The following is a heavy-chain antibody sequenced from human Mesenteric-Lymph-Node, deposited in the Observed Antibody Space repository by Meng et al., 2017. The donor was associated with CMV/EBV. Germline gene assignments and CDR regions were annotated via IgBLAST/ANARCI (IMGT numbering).Heavy chain of an antibody. CDR1: GGSVSSGGYY. D-gene: IGHD2-8*01. V-gene: IGHV4-61*08. J-gene: IGHJ6*02. CDR3: AREEILLLYAAGGPDYYGMDV. CDR2: IYYNGST. Sequence: SETLSLTCTVSGGSVSSGGYYWSWIRRPPGKGLEWIGYIYYNGSTNYNPSLKSRVTISVDTSKNEFSLKLSSVTAADAAVYYCAREEILLLYAAGGPDYYGMDVWGQGTTVTVSS.